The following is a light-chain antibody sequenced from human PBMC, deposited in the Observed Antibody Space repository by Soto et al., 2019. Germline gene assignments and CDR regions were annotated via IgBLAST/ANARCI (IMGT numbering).Light chain of an antibody. CDR2: ANN. V-gene: IGLV1-47*01. Sequence: QSVLTQPPSASGTPGQRVTISCSGSGSNVGTSYVYWYQQLPGTAPKLLIYANNQRPSRVPDRFSGSTSGTSASLAISGLRSEDEADYYCAAWDDSLSGRVFGGGTKLTVL. CDR3: AAWDDSLSGRV. J-gene: IGLJ3*02. CDR1: GSNVGTSY.